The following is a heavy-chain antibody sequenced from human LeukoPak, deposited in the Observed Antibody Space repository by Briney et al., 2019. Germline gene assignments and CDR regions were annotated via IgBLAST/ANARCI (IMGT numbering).Heavy chain of an antibody. V-gene: IGHV4-31*03. D-gene: IGHD6-13*01. CDR2: IYCSGST. J-gene: IGHJ4*02. CDR1: GGSISSGGYY. Sequence: SETLSLTCTVSGGSISSGGYYWSWIRQHPGKGLEWIGYIYCSGSTYYNPSLKSRVTISVDTSKNQFSLKLSSVTAADTAVYYCARVGFKQPDLWGQGTLVTVSS. CDR3: ARVGFKQPDL.